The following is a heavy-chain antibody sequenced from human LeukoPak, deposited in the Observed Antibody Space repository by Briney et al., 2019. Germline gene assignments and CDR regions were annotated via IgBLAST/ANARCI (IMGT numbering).Heavy chain of an antibody. CDR3: ARRRAYSSSSFDY. D-gene: IGHD6-6*01. CDR2: IYYSGST. CDR1: GGSISSGSYY. J-gene: IGHJ4*02. V-gene: IGHV4-39*07. Sequence: SETLSLTCTVSGGSISSGSYYWGWIRQPPGKGLEWIGSIYYSGSTYYNPSLKSRVTISVDTSKNQFSLKLSSVTAADTAVYYCARRRAYSSSSFDYWGQGTLVTVSS.